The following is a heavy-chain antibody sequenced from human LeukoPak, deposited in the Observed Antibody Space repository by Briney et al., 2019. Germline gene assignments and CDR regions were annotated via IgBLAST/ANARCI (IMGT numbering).Heavy chain of an antibody. CDR3: AKDDNYIRFLS. Sequence: GETLRLSCAASGFTFSSHGMNWVRQAPGKGLEWVSGITGSGGNRCYADSVKGRFTISRDSSKNTLYLQMNSLRAEDTAVYYCAKDDNYIRFLSWGQGTLVTVSS. CDR2: ITGSGGNR. CDR1: GFTFSSHG. V-gene: IGHV3-23*01. J-gene: IGHJ5*02. D-gene: IGHD3-16*01.